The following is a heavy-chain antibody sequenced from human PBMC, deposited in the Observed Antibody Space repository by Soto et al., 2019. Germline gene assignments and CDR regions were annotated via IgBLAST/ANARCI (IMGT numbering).Heavy chain of an antibody. CDR2: INHSGST. Sequence: QVQLQQWGAGLLKPSETLSLTCAVYGGSFSGYYWSWIRQPPGKGLEWIGEINHSGSTNYNPSLKSRVTISVDTSKNQFSLKLSSVTAADTAVYYCARRTSSSYYYYYYMDVWSKGTTVTVSS. V-gene: IGHV4-34*01. J-gene: IGHJ6*03. CDR1: GGSFSGYY. D-gene: IGHD6-6*01. CDR3: ARRTSSSYYYYYYMDV.